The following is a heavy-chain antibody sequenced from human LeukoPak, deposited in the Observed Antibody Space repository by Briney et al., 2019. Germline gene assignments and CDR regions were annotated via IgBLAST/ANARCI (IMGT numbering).Heavy chain of an antibody. J-gene: IGHJ5*02. Sequence: SETLSLTCTVPGGSISSYYWSWIRQPPGKGLEWIGYIYYSGSTNYNPSLKSRVTISVDTSKNQFSLKLSSVTAADTAVYYCARERYYDSSGSLNWFDPWGQGTLVTVSS. V-gene: IGHV4-59*01. CDR3: ARERYYDSSGSLNWFDP. CDR2: IYYSGST. CDR1: GGSISSYY. D-gene: IGHD3-22*01.